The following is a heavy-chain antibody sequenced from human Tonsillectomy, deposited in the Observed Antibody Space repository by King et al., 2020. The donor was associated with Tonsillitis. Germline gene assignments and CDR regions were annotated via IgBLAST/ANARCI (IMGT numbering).Heavy chain of an antibody. Sequence: VQLVESGGGLVKPGGSLRLSCAASGFTFSSYGMNWVRQAPGTGLEWVSSITSSSSYIYYAVSVKGRFTISRDNAKKSVYLQMNSLRAEDTAVYYCARGNYDFWSGDYFYMDVWGKGTTVTVSS. D-gene: IGHD3-3*01. CDR3: ARGNYDFWSGDYFYMDV. V-gene: IGHV3-21*01. J-gene: IGHJ6*03. CDR2: ITSSSSYI. CDR1: GFTFSSYG.